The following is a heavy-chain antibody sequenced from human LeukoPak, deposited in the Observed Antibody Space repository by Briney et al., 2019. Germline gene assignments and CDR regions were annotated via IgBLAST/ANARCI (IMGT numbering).Heavy chain of an antibody. J-gene: IGHJ4*02. D-gene: IGHD4-11*01. CDR1: GGSFSGYY. CDR3: ARGYYSNPGY. V-gene: IGHV4-34*01. CDR2: ITHSGST. Sequence: SETLSLTCAVYGGSFSGYYWSWIRQPPGKRLEWIGEITHSGSTNYNPSLNSRVTISVDASKNHFSLKLSSVTAGDTAVYYWARGYYSNPGYWGQGTLVSVSS.